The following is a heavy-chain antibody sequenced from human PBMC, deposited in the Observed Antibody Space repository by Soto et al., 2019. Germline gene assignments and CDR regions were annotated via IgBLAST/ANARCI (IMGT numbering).Heavy chain of an antibody. CDR3: ARHSLALRKNNWFDP. CDR2: IFYLGSS. V-gene: IGHV4-39*01. J-gene: IGHJ5*02. Sequence: SETLSLTCTVSGDSIISSDFCWGWVRQPPGKGLEWIGSIFYLGSSYYNPSLKSRVTMSVDTSKNQFSLRLRSVTAADTALYFCARHSLALRKNNWFDPWGQGIMVTVSS. CDR1: GDSIISSDFC. D-gene: IGHD3-3*02.